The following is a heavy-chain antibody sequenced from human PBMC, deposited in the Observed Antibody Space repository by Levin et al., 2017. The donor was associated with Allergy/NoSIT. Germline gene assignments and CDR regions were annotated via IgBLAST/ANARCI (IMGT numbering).Heavy chain of an antibody. V-gene: IGHV3-9*01. CDR3: AKAKYYDVSTGFYVDY. CDR1: GFTFDDYA. Sequence: PGGSRRLSCAASGFTFDDYAMHWVRQAPGKGLEWVSGISWNSGSIAYADSVKGRFTISRDNAKNSLYLQMNSLRPEDTAFYYCAKAKYYDVSTGFYVDYWGQGTLVTVSS. J-gene: IGHJ4*02. CDR2: ISWNSGSI. D-gene: IGHD3-9*01.